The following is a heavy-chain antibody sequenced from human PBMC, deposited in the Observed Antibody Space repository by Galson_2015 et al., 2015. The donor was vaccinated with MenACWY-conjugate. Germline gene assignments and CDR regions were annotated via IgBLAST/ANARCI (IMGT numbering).Heavy chain of an antibody. CDR1: GYSFPNYW. CDR3: ARHPPGGRGMDV. Sequence: QSGAEVKKPGESLKISCKASGYSFPNYWIGWVRQMPGRGLEWMGLIDPHNSNTRYSPSFQGQVTISADESISTAFLQWSSLKASDTAMYYCARHPPGGRGMDVWGRGTTVTVSS. V-gene: IGHV5-51*01. CDR2: IDPHNSNT. D-gene: IGHD1-26*01. J-gene: IGHJ6*02.